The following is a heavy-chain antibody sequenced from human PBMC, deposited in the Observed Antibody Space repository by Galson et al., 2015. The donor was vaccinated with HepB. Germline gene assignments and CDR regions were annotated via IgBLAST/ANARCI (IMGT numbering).Heavy chain of an antibody. D-gene: IGHD1-7*01. CDR1: GFTFSRCS. J-gene: IGHJ5*02. CDR3: ARNLQVSGPDPAWFDP. CDR2: ISSGSSTI. V-gene: IGHV3-48*02. Sequence: SLRLSCAASGFTFSRCSMTWVRQAPGKGLEWVSYISSGSSTIYYADSVKGRFTISRDNAKNSLYLQMNSLRDEDTAVYYCARNLQVSGPDPAWFDPWGQGTLVTVSS.